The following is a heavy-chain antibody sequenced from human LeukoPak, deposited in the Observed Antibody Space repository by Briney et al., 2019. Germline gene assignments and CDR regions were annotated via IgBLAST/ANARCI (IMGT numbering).Heavy chain of an antibody. Sequence: GESLKICCKASGYSFTSYWIGWVRQMPGKGLECMGIIYPGDSDTTYSPSFQGQVTISADKSISTAYLQWSSLKASDTAMYYCARLTGTQDAFDLWGQGTMVTVSS. CDR1: GYSFTSYW. CDR2: IYPGDSDT. CDR3: ARLTGTQDAFDL. J-gene: IGHJ3*01. D-gene: IGHD1-1*01. V-gene: IGHV5-51*01.